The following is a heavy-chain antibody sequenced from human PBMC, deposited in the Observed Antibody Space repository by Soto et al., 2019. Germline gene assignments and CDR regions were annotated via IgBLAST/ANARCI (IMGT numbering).Heavy chain of an antibody. CDR3: ARGFNPTIPEAAFDI. Sequence: ASVKVSCKASGYTFTGYYMHWVRQAPGQGLEWMGWINPNSGGTNYAQKFQGWVTMTRDTSISTAYMELSRLRSDDTAVYYCARGFNPTIPEAAFDIWGQGTMVTVSS. CDR1: GYTFTGYY. CDR2: INPNSGGT. J-gene: IGHJ3*02. V-gene: IGHV1-2*04. D-gene: IGHD2-2*02.